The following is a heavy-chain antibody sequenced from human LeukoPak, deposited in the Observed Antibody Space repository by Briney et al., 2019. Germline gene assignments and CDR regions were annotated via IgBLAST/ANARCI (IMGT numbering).Heavy chain of an antibody. CDR3: ARRTGGTKDY. D-gene: IGHD7-27*01. Sequence: GGSLRLSCVASGFTLGDVVMSWVRHAPGKGLEWVSAISYNGASTDYADSVKGRFAISRDNSKNTLYLQMNSLRAEDTAVYYCARRTGGTKDYWGQGTQVTVSS. J-gene: IGHJ4*02. CDR2: ISYNGAST. V-gene: IGHV3-23*01. CDR1: GFTLGDVV.